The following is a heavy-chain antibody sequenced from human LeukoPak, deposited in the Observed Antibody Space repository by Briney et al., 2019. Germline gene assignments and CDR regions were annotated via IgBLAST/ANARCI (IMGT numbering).Heavy chain of an antibody. CDR2: IYSEGST. D-gene: IGHD3-3*01. CDR1: GIAVSTDY. CDR3: ARDRFNGMDV. V-gene: IGHV3-66*01. Sequence: GGSLRLSCVDSGIAVSTDYITWVRQAPGKGLEWVSTIYSEGSTYYADSVKGRFTISRDISKNTVTLQMNSLRAEDTAVYYCARDRFNGMDVWGQGTTVTVSS. J-gene: IGHJ6*02.